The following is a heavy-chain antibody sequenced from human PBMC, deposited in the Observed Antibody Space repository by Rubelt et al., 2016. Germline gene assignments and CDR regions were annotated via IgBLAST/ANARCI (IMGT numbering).Heavy chain of an antibody. D-gene: IGHD6-13*01. Sequence: QVQLQQWGAGLLKPSETLSLTCAVYGGSFSGYYWSWIRQPPGKGLEWIGELNHSGSTNYNPSLKSRVSILVDTAKNQFSRKLGSVTAAGTAVYYCARGGGIAAAGTAADYWGQGTLVTVSS. V-gene: IGHV4-34*01. CDR3: ARGGGIAAAGTAADY. J-gene: IGHJ4*02. CDR1: GGSFSGYY. CDR2: LNHSGST.